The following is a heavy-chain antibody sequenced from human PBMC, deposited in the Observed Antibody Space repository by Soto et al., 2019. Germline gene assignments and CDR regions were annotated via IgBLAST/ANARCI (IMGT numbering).Heavy chain of an antibody. Sequence: GESLKISCKGSGYSFTGYWISWVRQMPGKGLEWMGRIDPSDSYTNYSPSFQGHVTISADKSISTAYLQWSSLKASDTAMYYCARLRDIVVVPAASYYYYGMDVWGQGTTVTVSS. D-gene: IGHD2-2*01. V-gene: IGHV5-10-1*01. CDR3: ARLRDIVVVPAASYYYYGMDV. CDR2: IDPSDSYT. CDR1: GYSFTGYW. J-gene: IGHJ6*02.